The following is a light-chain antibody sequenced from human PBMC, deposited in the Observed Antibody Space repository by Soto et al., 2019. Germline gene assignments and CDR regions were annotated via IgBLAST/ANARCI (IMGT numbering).Light chain of an antibody. CDR2: GAS. V-gene: IGKV3-15*01. Sequence: EIGMTQSPATLSVSPGERATLSCSASQSVSSNLAWYQQKPGQAPRLLIYGASTRATGIPARFSGSGSGTEFTLTISSLQSEDFAVYYCQQYNNWWTFGQGTKVE. CDR1: QSVSSN. J-gene: IGKJ1*01. CDR3: QQYNNWWT.